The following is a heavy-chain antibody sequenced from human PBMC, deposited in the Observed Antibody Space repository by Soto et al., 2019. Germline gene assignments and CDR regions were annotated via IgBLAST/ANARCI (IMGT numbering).Heavy chain of an antibody. CDR2: IYTSGST. CDR1: GGSISSYY. J-gene: IGHJ2*01. D-gene: IGHD6-19*01. Sequence: QVQLQESGPGLVKPSETLSLTCTVSGGSISSYYWSWIRQPAGKGLEWIGRIYTSGSTNYNPSLKGRVTMSVDTSKNQFSLKLSSVTAADTAVYYCARRGLLSGSGWYYWYFDLWGRGTLVTVSS. V-gene: IGHV4-4*07. CDR3: ARRGLLSGSGWYYWYFDL.